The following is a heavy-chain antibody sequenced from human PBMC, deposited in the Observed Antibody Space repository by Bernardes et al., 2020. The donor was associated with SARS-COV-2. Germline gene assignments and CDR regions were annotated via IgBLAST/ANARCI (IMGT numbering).Heavy chain of an antibody. D-gene: IGHD2-15*01. V-gene: IGHV4-34*01. CDR1: GGSFSDYS. CDR2: INPSGSI. J-gene: IGHJ6*02. Sequence: SETLSLTCAFYGGSFSDYSWTWIRQPPGKGLEWVAEINPSGSIQYNPSLKSRVTITVDTSKNQFSLKQGSVTSGDKAVYYFASERVRRILLQNYFYGMDVWGQGTTVTVSS. CDR3: ASERVRRILLQNYFYGMDV.